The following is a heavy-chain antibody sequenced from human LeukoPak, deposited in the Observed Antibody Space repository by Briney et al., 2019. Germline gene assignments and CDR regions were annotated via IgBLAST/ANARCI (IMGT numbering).Heavy chain of an antibody. CDR1: GPSISNFY. Sequence: PSETLSLTCTVSGPSISNFYWSWIRQPPGRGLERVGSINYSGTTNYNPSLKSRATMSIDTTKNQFSLKLRSVTAADTAVYFCARAGIAGSPSGYWGQGTLVTVSS. J-gene: IGHJ4*02. CDR2: INYSGTT. V-gene: IGHV4-59*12. D-gene: IGHD6-13*01. CDR3: ARAGIAGSPSGY.